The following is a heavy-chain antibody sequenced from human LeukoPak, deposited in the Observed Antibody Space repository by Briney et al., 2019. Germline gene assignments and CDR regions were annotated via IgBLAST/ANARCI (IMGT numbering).Heavy chain of an antibody. CDR2: ISYDGSNK. V-gene: IGHV3-30*04. D-gene: IGHD3-22*01. Sequence: GGSLRLSCAASGFTFSSYATNWVRQAPGKGLEWVAVISYDGSNKYYADSVKGRFTISRDNSKNTLYLQMNSLRAEDTAEYYCVRGMIVVVISNWFDPWGQGTLVTVSS. CDR1: GFTFSSYA. CDR3: VRGMIVVVISNWFDP. J-gene: IGHJ5*02.